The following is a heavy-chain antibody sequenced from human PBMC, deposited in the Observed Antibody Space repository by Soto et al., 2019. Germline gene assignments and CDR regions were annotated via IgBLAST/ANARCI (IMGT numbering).Heavy chain of an antibody. CDR3: AKDLMGNSGYSSGWYLPLGFQH. D-gene: IGHD6-19*01. V-gene: IGHV3-23*01. CDR1: GFTFSSYA. Sequence: EVQLLESGGGLVQPGGSLRLSCAASGFTFSSYAMSWVRQAPGKGLEWVSAISGSGGSTYYADSVKGRFTISRDNSKNTLYLQMNSLRAEDTAVYYCAKDLMGNSGYSSGWYLPLGFQHWGQGTLVTVSS. J-gene: IGHJ1*01. CDR2: ISGSGGST.